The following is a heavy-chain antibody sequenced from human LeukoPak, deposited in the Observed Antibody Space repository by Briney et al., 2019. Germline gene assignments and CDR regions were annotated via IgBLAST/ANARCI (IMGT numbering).Heavy chain of an antibody. D-gene: IGHD1-7*01. CDR1: AGSLTGYY. CDR3: ARVSVTGTTGLSPYYFDY. Sequence: SQTLSLTCAVYAGSLTGYYCSWVRQPPGKGLEWIGEINHSGSTNYNPSLKSRVTISVDTSKNQFSLKLSSVTAADTAVYYCARVSVTGTTGLSPYYFDYWGQGTLVTVSS. CDR2: INHSGST. V-gene: IGHV4-34*01. J-gene: IGHJ4*02.